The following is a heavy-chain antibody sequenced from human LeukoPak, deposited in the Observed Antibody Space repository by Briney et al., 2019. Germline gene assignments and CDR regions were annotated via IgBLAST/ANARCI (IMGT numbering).Heavy chain of an antibody. V-gene: IGHV4-59*01. D-gene: IGHD5-12*01. J-gene: IGHJ3*02. CDR1: GGSISSYY. Sequence: PSETLSLTCTVSGGSISSYYWSWIRQPPGKGLEWIGYIYYSGSTNYNPSLKSRVTISVDTSKNQFSLKLSSVTAADTAVYYCARVARTHSIVATVYGAFDIWGQGTMVTVSS. CDR3: ARVARTHSIVATVYGAFDI. CDR2: IYYSGST.